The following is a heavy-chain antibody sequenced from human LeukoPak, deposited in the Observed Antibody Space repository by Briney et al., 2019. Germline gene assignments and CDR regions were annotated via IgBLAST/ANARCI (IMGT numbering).Heavy chain of an antibody. CDR3: ARSYDSSGYLE. CDR2: IWYDGSNK. J-gene: IGHJ4*02. V-gene: IGHV3-33*01. D-gene: IGHD3-22*01. Sequence: GGSLRLSCAASGFTFSSYGMHWVRQAPGKGLEWVAVIWYDGSNKYYADSVKGRFTNSRDNSKNTLYLQMNSLRAEDTAVYYCARSYDSSGYLEWGQGTLVTVSS. CDR1: GFTFSSYG.